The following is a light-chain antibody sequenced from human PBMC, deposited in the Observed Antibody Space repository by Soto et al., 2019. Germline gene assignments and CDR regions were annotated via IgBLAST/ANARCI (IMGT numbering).Light chain of an antibody. CDR2: EVN. J-gene: IGLJ1*01. Sequence: ISCTGTSSDVGGYNFVSWYQQHPGKAPKLMIYEVNNRPSGVPDRFSGSKSGNTASLTVSGLQAEDEADYYCTSYVGSNNFYVFGTGTKVTGL. V-gene: IGLV2-8*01. CDR1: SSDVGGYNF. CDR3: TSYVGSNNFYV.